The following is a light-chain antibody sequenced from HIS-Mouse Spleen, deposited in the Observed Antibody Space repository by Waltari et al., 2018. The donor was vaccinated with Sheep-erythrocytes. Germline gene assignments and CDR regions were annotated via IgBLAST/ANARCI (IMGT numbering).Light chain of an antibody. Sequence: DIQLTQSPSSVSASVGNRVTITCRARQGINSWLAWYQQKRGTAPKLLVYAGSSLQSAVTPRVSGSGSGTDFTLTISSLQPEDVATYDCQQANSFPETFGQGTKVEIK. J-gene: IGKJ1*01. CDR2: AGS. CDR3: QQANSFPET. V-gene: IGKV1-12*01. CDR1: QGINSW.